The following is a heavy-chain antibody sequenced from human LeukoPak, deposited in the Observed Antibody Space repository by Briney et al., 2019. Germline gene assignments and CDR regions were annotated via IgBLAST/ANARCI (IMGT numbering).Heavy chain of an antibody. D-gene: IGHD3-9*01. V-gene: IGHV3-48*03. CDR1: GFTFSSYE. CDR2: ISSSGSTI. J-gene: IGHJ4*02. CDR3: ARIEVKAYYDILTGYYNGY. Sequence: GGSLRLSCAASGFTFSSYEMNWVRQAPGKGLEWVSYISSSGSTIYYADSVKGRFTISRDNAKNSLYLQMNSLRPEDTAVYYCARIEVKAYYDILTGYYNGYWGQGTLVTVSS.